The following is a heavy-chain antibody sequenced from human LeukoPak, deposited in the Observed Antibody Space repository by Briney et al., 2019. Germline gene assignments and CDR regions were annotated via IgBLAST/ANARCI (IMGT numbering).Heavy chain of an antibody. V-gene: IGHV3-21*01. CDR2: ISSSSSYI. D-gene: IGHD3-16*01. Sequence: KPGGSLRLSCAASGFTFSSYSMNWVRQAPGKGLEWVSSISSSSSYIYYADSVKGRFTISRDNAKNSLYLQMNSLRAEDTAVYYCARALGGSTGAFDIWGQGTMDTVSS. J-gene: IGHJ3*02. CDR1: GFTFSSYS. CDR3: ARALGGSTGAFDI.